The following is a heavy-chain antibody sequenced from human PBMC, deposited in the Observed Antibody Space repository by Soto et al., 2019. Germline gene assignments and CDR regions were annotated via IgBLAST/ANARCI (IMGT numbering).Heavy chain of an antibody. CDR2: VNHNGST. D-gene: IGHD1-26*01. J-gene: IGHJ1*01. V-gene: IGHV4-34*02. Sequence: QVQLQQCGAGLLRPSETLSLCSAVDGESFRGYYWTWIRQPPGKGLVWIGEVNHNGSTNYNPSRKSRVTIAVDASKNQFSLKLNAMTAADTALYYCGRGVGGFQYRGQGTLVIVSP. CDR1: GESFRGYY. CDR3: GRGVGGFQY.